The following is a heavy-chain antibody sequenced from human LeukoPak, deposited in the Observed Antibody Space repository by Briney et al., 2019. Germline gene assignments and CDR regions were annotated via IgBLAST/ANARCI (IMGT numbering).Heavy chain of an antibody. D-gene: IGHD3-22*01. CDR2: ISWNSGSI. CDR3: ARDLNYDSSGYYSDY. J-gene: IGHJ4*02. V-gene: IGHV3-9*01. Sequence: GGSLRLSCAASGFTFDDYAMHWVRQAPGKGLEWVSGISWNSGSIGYADSVKGRFTISRDNAKNSLYLQMNSLRAEDTAVYYCARDLNYDSSGYYSDYWGQGTLVTVSS. CDR1: GFTFDDYA.